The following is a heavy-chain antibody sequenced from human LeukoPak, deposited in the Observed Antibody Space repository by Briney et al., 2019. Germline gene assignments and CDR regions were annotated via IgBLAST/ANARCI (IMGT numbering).Heavy chain of an antibody. CDR1: DDSFSSHH. Sequence: SETLSLTCAVSDDSFSSHHWTWIRQPPGKGLEWIGYISYIGSTNYNPSLKSRVTISIDTSKNEFSLKLTSVTAADTAVYYCARDLVTVTKGFDIWGQGTMVTVSS. D-gene: IGHD4-17*01. CDR2: ISYIGST. CDR3: ARDLVTVTKGFDI. J-gene: IGHJ3*02. V-gene: IGHV4-59*11.